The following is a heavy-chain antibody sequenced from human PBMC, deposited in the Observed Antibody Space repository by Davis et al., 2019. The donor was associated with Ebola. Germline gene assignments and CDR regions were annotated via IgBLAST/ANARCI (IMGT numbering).Heavy chain of an antibody. CDR3: ARGWFRGSFDY. CDR2: AYYTSQWIH. Sequence: HSQTLSLTCAVSGDNVSRKGSAWNWIRQSPSRGLESLGRAYYTSQWIHDYAVSLKSRITINPDTSRNHFSLQLNSVTPEDTAVYYCARGWFRGSFDYWGQGTPVTVSS. D-gene: IGHD3-10*01. J-gene: IGHJ4*02. CDR1: GDNVSRKGSA. V-gene: IGHV6-1*01.